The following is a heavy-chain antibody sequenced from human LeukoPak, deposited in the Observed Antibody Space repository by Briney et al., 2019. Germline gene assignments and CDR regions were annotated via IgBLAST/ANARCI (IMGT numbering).Heavy chain of an antibody. V-gene: IGHV3-7*03. Sequence: GGSLRLSCAASGFTFSSYWMSWVRQAPGKGLEWVANIKQDGSEKYYVDSVKGRFTISRDNAKNSLYLQMNSLQTEDTAVYYCIREERPTDYYFDYWGQGTLVTVSS. CDR3: IREERPTDYYFDY. D-gene: IGHD1-14*01. CDR1: GFTFSSYW. CDR2: IKQDGSEK. J-gene: IGHJ4*02.